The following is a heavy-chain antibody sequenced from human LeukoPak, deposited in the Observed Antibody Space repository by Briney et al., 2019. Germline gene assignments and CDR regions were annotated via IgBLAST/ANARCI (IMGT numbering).Heavy chain of an antibody. J-gene: IGHJ5*02. CDR2: ISYTGNT. CDR1: GGSISPYF. CDR3: ARDDYRGVTNFDP. Sequence: PSETLSLTCTVSGGSISPYFWSWIGQPPGKGLEWIGYISYTGNTNYNPSLKSRVTISVDTSKNQFSLQLTSVTAADTAVYYCARDDYRGVTNFDPWGQGTLVTVSS. V-gene: IGHV4-59*01. D-gene: IGHD3-10*01.